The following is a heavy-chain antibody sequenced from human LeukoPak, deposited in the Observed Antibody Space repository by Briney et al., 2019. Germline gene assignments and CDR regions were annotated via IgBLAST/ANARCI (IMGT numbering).Heavy chain of an antibody. D-gene: IGHD6-6*01. J-gene: IGHJ4*02. CDR2: ISSSSSYI. V-gene: IGHV3-21*01. Sequence: GGSLRLSCAASGFTFSSYSMNRVRQAPGKGLEWVSSISSSSSYIYYADSVKGRFTISRDNAKNSLYLQMNSLRAEDTAVYYCARMYSSSPQFDYWAREPWSPSPQ. CDR1: GFTFSSYS. CDR3: ARMYSSSPQFDY.